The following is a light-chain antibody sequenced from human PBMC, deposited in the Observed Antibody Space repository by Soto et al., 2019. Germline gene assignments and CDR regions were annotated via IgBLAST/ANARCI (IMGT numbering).Light chain of an antibody. Sequence: QSALTQPASVSGSPGQSITISCTGTSSDVGSNNLVSWYQQHPGKAPKLMIYEVNNRPSGVSNRFSGSKSGNTASLTMSGLQAEDEADYYCSSHTGSVWVFGGGTKLTVL. J-gene: IGLJ3*02. CDR1: SSDVGSNNL. CDR2: EVN. CDR3: SSHTGSVWV. V-gene: IGLV2-14*02.